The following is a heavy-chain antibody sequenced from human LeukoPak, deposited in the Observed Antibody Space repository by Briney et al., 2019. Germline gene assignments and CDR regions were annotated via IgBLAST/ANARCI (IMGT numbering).Heavy chain of an antibody. CDR3: ARGGGFGYSYGSGDGMDV. CDR1: GFTFSDYY. V-gene: IGHV3-11*01. Sequence: GGSLRLSCAASGFTFSDYYMSWIRQAPGKGLEWVSYISSSGSTIYYADSVKGRFTISRDNVKNSLYLQMNSLRAEDTAVYYCARGGGFGYSYGSGDGMDVWGQGTTVTVSS. J-gene: IGHJ6*02. D-gene: IGHD5-18*01. CDR2: ISSSGSTI.